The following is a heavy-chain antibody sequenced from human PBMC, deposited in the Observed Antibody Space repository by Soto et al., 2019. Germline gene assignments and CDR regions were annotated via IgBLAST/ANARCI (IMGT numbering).Heavy chain of an antibody. CDR2: IYPGDSDT. V-gene: IGHV5-51*01. Sequence: GESLKISGKGSGYSFTSYWIGWVRQMPGKGLEWMGIIYPGDSDTRYSPSFQGQVTISAVKSISTAYLQWSSLKASDTAMYYCASVTYYYDSSGYPVFDYWGQGTLVTVSS. J-gene: IGHJ4*02. D-gene: IGHD3-22*01. CDR1: GYSFTSYW. CDR3: ASVTYYYDSSGYPVFDY.